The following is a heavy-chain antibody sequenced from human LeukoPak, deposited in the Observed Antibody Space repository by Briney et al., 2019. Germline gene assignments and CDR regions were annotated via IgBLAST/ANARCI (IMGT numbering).Heavy chain of an antibody. V-gene: IGHV3-23*01. CDR2: ISGSGGST. Sequence: PGGSLRLSCAASGFTFSSYGMSWVRQAPGKGLEWVSAISGSGGSTYYADSVKGRFTISRDNSKNTLYLQMNSLRAEDTAVYYCARVPTGYSSSWNFDYWGQGTLVTVSS. CDR1: GFTFSSYG. CDR3: ARVPTGYSSSWNFDY. J-gene: IGHJ4*02. D-gene: IGHD6-13*01.